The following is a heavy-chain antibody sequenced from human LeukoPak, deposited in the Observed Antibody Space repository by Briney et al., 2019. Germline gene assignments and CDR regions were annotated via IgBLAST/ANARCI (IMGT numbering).Heavy chain of an antibody. D-gene: IGHD2-2*02. CDR1: GYSFTSYW. J-gene: IGHJ3*02. V-gene: IGHV5-51*01. CDR2: IYPGDSNT. CDR3: ARLNDDSYCSSTSCYTPGAFDI. Sequence: GESLKISCKVSGYSFTSYWIGWVRQMPGKGLEWMGIIYPGDSNTRYSPSFQGQVTISADKSISTAYLQWSSLKASDTAMYYCARLNDDSYCSSTSCYTPGAFDIWGQGTMVTVSS.